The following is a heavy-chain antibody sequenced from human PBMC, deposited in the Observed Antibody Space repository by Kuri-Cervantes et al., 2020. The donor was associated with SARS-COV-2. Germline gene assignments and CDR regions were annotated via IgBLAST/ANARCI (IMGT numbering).Heavy chain of an antibody. CDR1: GYTFTTYG. CDR2: MNPSSGNT. Sequence: ASVKVSCKASGYTFTTYGISWVRQATGQGLEWMGWMNPSSGNTDYAQKFQGRVTITRNTSIGTAYMELSSLRSEDTAVYYCARGWQQQLVGDAFDIWGQGTMATVSS. CDR3: ARGWQQQLVGDAFDI. D-gene: IGHD6-13*01. V-gene: IGHV1-8*03. J-gene: IGHJ3*02.